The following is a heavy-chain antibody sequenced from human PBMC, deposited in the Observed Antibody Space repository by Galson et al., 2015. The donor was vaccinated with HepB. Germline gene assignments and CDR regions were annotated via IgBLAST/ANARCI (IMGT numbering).Heavy chain of an antibody. V-gene: IGHV1-24*01. CDR3: ATLGTRIYSYVHDAFDI. J-gene: IGHJ3*02. D-gene: IGHD5-18*01. CDR1: GGTFSSYG. Sequence: SCKASGGTFSSYGISWVRQAPGQGLEWMGGFDPGGDETIYVQKFQGRVTMTEDTSTDTVYMELSSLRSEDTAVYYCATLGTRIYSYVHDAFDIWGQGTMVTVSS. CDR2: FDPGGDET.